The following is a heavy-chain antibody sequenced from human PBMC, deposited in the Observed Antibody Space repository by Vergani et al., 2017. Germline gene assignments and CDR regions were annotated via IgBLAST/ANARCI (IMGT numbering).Heavy chain of an antibody. D-gene: IGHD3-22*01. CDR1: GFTFSSYS. V-gene: IGHV3-21*01. J-gene: IGHJ4*02. CDR2: ISSSSSYR. CDR3: ARDLFXYDSSGYYSGFFDY. Sequence: EVQLVESGGGLVKPGGSLRLSCAASGFTFSSYSMNWVRQAPGKGLEWVSSISSSSSYRYYADSVKGRFTISRDNAKNSLYLQMNSLRAEDTAVYYCARDLFXYDSSGYYSGFFDYWGQGTLVTVSS.